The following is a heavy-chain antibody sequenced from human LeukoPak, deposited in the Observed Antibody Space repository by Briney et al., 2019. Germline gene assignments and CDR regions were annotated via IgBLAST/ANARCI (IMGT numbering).Heavy chain of an antibody. Sequence: SETLSLTCTVSGYSIRSGYYWGWIRQPPGKGLEWVGSIYHSGNTYYNPSLTSPATLSVGTSKHHFSLKLSSVTPAAPAVYYSSRGQGFIAGAGKQYFVYWGQGTLVSVSS. CDR2: IYHSGNT. D-gene: IGHD6-19*01. V-gene: IGHV4-38-2*02. CDR1: GYSIRSGYY. CDR3: SRGQGFIAGAGKQYFVY. J-gene: IGHJ4*02.